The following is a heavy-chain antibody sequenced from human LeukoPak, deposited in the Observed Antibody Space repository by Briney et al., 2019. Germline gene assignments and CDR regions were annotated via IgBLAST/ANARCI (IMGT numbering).Heavy chain of an antibody. J-gene: IGHJ3*02. CDR3: ASVEMATKGADFDI. V-gene: IGHV3-48*03. D-gene: IGHD5-24*01. CDR1: GFTLSSYE. CDR2: ISSSGSTI. Sequence: GGSLRLSCAASGFTLSSYEMNWVRQAPGKGLKWVSYISSSGSTIYYADSVKGRYTISRDNAKNSLYLQMNSLRADYTAVYYCASVEMATKGADFDIWGQGTMVTVSS.